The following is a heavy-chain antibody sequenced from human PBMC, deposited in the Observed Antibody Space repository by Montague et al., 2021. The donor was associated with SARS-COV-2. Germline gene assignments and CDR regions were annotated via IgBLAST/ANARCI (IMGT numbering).Heavy chain of an antibody. J-gene: IGHJ4*02. Sequence: SLRLSCAASGFTFSSYWMSWVRQAPGKGLEWVANIKQDGSEKYYVDSVKGRFIISRDNAKNSLYLQMNSLRAEDTAVYYCARDHRQVWFGAPVMERYSDYWGQGTLVTVSS. CDR3: ARDHRQVWFGAPVMERYSDY. CDR1: GFTFSSYW. CDR2: IKQDGSEK. D-gene: IGHD3-10*01. V-gene: IGHV3-7*01.